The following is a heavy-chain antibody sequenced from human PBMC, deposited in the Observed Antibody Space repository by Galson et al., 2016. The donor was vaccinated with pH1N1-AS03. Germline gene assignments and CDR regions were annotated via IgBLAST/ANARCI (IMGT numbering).Heavy chain of an antibody. J-gene: IGHJ2*01. CDR3: ARLVVLTALRDAWYFDL. V-gene: IGHV4-39*01. CDR2: IYYTGST. Sequence: SKTLSLTCTVSGVSISSSSHHWGWIRQPPGKGLEWIGSIYYTGSTYYNPSLKSRVTVSIDTSKNQFSLKVSSVTAADTAVYYCARLVVLTALRDAWYFDLWGRGTLVTVSS. CDR1: GVSISSSSHH. D-gene: IGHD2-21*02.